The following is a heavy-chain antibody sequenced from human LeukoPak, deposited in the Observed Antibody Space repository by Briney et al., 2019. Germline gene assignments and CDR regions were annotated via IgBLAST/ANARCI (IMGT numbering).Heavy chain of an antibody. J-gene: IGHJ3*02. D-gene: IGHD3-16*02. CDR2: IYYSGST. CDR1: GGSISSGGYY. CDR3: AAQHXGYNAFDI. V-gene: IGHV4-31*03. Sequence: NPSETLSLTCTVSGGSISSGGYYWSWIRQHPGKGLEWIGYIYYSGSTYYNPSLKSRVTISVDTSKNQFSLKLSSVTAADTAVYYCAAQHXGYNAFDIWGQGTMVTVSS.